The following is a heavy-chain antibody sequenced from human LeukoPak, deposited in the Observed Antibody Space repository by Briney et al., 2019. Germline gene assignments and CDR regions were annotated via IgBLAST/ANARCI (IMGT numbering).Heavy chain of an antibody. CDR2: ISASGDRT. Sequence: GGSLRLSCAASGFTFSSYAMSWVRQAPGRGLEWVSAISASGDRTYYADSVKGRFTISRDNSKNTLYLQMNSLRGEDTAVYSCAKNGEVLSWFDPWGQGTLVTVSS. CDR3: AKNGEVLSWFDP. J-gene: IGHJ5*02. CDR1: GFTFSSYA. D-gene: IGHD3-10*01. V-gene: IGHV3-23*01.